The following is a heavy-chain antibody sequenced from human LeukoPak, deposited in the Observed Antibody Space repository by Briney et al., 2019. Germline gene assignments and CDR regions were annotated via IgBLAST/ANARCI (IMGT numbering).Heavy chain of an antibody. J-gene: IGHJ4*02. Sequence: GGSLRLSCPVSGFTFSSYAMSWVRQAPGRGLEWVSVVSTSGESAYYADSVKGRFTISRDNSKNTLYLQMNSLRAEDTAVYYCAKDRGSGYHYFDYWGQGTLVTVSS. CDR2: VSTSGESA. V-gene: IGHV3-23*01. D-gene: IGHD3-22*01. CDR3: AKDRGSGYHYFDY. CDR1: GFTFSSYA.